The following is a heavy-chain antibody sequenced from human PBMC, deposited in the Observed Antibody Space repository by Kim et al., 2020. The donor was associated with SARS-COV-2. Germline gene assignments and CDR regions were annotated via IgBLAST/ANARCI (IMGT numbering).Heavy chain of an antibody. Sequence: ASVKVSCKASGYTFTSYDINWVRQATGQGLEWMGWMNPNSGNTGYAQKFQGRVTMTRNTSISTTYMELSSLRSEDTAVYYCARAWRKFAGFDPWGQGTLVTVSS. D-gene: IGHD2-21*01. CDR2: MNPNSGNT. J-gene: IGHJ5*02. CDR1: GYTFTSYD. V-gene: IGHV1-8*01. CDR3: ARAWRKFAGFDP.